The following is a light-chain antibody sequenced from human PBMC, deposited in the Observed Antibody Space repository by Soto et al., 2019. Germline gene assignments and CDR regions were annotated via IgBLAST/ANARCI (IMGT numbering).Light chain of an antibody. Sequence: AIQMTQSPSSLSASVGDRVTITCRASQGIRNDLGWYQQRPGKAPKLLIFAASSLQSGVPSRFSGSGSGTDFTLTISSLQPEDFATYYCLQDYHYPRTFGQGTKVEIK. CDR2: AAS. J-gene: IGKJ1*01. CDR3: LQDYHYPRT. CDR1: QGIRND. V-gene: IGKV1-6*01.